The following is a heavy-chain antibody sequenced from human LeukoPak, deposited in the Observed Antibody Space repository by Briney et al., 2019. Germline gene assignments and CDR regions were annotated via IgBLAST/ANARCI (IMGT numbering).Heavy chain of an antibody. CDR1: GYTLTELS. Sequence: ASVKVSCKVSGYTLTELSMHWVRQAPGKGLEWMGGFDPEDGETIYAQKFQGRVTITRDTSASTAYMELSSLRSEDTAVYYCAREGQNYGDPYFDYWGQGTLVTVSS. CDR2: FDPEDGET. D-gene: IGHD4-17*01. V-gene: IGHV1-24*01. J-gene: IGHJ4*02. CDR3: AREGQNYGDPYFDY.